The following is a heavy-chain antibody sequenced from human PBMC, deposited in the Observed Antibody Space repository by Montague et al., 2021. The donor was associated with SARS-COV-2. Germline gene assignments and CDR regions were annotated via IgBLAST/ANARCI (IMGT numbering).Heavy chain of an antibody. Sequence: SETLSLTCTVSGDFVSSTTYYWARIRQPPGKGLEYIGTIYYSGSRYYXXSLKSRVAMSVDTSKNQFSLKLDSVTAADMAVYYCARVGGGRTSYYWGQGILVTVSS. CDR1: GDFVSSTTYY. J-gene: IGHJ4*02. CDR2: IYYSGSR. D-gene: IGHD3-16*01. V-gene: IGHV4-39*07. CDR3: ARVGGGRTSYY.